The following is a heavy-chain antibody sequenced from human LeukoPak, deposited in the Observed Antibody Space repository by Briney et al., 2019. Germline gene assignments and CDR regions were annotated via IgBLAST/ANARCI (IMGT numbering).Heavy chain of an antibody. D-gene: IGHD6-6*01. V-gene: IGHV4-39*07. J-gene: IGHJ4*02. Sequence: PSETLSLTCTVSGGSISSSSYYWGWIRQPPGKGLEWIGSIYYSGSTYYNPSLKSRFTISVDTSKNQFSLKLSSVTAADTAVYYCARVRCSSSSFDYWGQGTLVTVSS. CDR2: IYYSGST. CDR1: GGSISSSSYY. CDR3: ARVRCSSSSFDY.